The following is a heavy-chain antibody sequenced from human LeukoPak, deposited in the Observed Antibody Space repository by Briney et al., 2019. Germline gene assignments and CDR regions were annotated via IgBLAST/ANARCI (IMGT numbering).Heavy chain of an antibody. CDR1: GYTFTGYY. CDR2: INPNSGGT. V-gene: IGHV1-2*02. D-gene: IGHD5-24*01. Sequence: ASVKVSCKASGYTFTGYYMHWVRQAPGQGLEWMGWINPNSGGTNYAQKSQGRVTITADKSTSTAYMELSSLRSEDTAVYYCARGDWGMATILSYWGQGTLVTVSS. CDR3: ARGDWGMATILSY. J-gene: IGHJ4*02.